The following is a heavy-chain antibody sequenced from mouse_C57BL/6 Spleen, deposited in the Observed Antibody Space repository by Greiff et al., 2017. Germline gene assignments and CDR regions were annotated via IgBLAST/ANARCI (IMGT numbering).Heavy chain of an antibody. J-gene: IGHJ1*03. CDR2: IYPGSGST. Sequence: QVQLQQPGAELVKPGASVKMSCKASGYTFTSYWITWVKQRPGQGLEWIGDIYPGSGSTNYNEKFTSKATLTVATSSTTAYMQLRSLTSEDSAVYYCARETQLGRGYFDVGGTGTTVTASS. CDR1: GYTFTSYW. CDR3: ARETQLGRGYFDV. D-gene: IGHD4-1*02. V-gene: IGHV1-55*01.